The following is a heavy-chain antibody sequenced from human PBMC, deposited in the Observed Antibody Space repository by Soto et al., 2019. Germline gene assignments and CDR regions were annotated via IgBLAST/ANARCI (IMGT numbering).Heavy chain of an antibody. D-gene: IGHD3-3*01. J-gene: IGHJ6*03. V-gene: IGHV3-23*01. CDR1: GFTFRSYA. Sequence: EVQLLESGGGLVQPGGSLRLSCAASGFTFRSYALNWVRQAPGKGLEWVSVISGSGDNTYYADSVKGRFTISRDNSKNTRYLQMNSVRSEDTAVYYCARDFGTDDCWGAYYTYYYMDVWGKGTTVTVSS. CDR3: ARDFGTDDCWGAYYTYYYMDV. CDR2: ISGSGDNT.